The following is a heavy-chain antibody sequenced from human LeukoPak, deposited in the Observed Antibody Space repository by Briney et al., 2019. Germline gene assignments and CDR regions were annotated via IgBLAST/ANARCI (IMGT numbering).Heavy chain of an antibody. D-gene: IGHD3-3*01. CDR2: INHSGST. Sequence: SETLSLTCAVYGGSFSGYYWSWIRQPPGKGLEWIGEINHSGSTNYNPSLKSRVTISVDTSKNQFSLKLSSVTAADTAVYYCARGGRRFLEWLGDFDYWGQGTLVTVSS. CDR3: ARGGRRFLEWLGDFDY. V-gene: IGHV4-34*01. J-gene: IGHJ4*02. CDR1: GGSFSGYY.